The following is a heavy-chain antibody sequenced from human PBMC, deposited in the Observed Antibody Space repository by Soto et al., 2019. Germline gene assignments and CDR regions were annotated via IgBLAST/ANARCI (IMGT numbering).Heavy chain of an antibody. CDR1: GYTFTSYD. J-gene: IGHJ4*02. CDR3: ATSGGGWYLY. V-gene: IGHV1-8*01. CDR2: LNPNSGNT. D-gene: IGHD6-19*01. Sequence: QVQLVQSGAEVKKPGASVKVSCKASGYTFTSYDINWVRQATGQGLEWMGWLNPNSGNTGFAQKFQGRVTLTRNTSVNTAYIELSSLRSDDTAIYSCATSGGGWYLYWGQGTLVTVSS.